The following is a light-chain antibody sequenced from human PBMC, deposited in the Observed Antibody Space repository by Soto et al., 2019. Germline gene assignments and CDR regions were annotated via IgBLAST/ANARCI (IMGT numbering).Light chain of an antibody. CDR3: CSYAGSSTFV. J-gene: IGLJ1*01. CDR1: SSDVGSYNL. Sequence: QSALTQPASVSGSPGQSITISCTGTSSDVGSYNLVSWYQQHPGKAPKLMIYEVSKRPSGVSNRFSGSKSGNTASLTISGLQADDEAAYYCCSYAGSSTFVFGTGTKLTVL. CDR2: EVS. V-gene: IGLV2-23*02.